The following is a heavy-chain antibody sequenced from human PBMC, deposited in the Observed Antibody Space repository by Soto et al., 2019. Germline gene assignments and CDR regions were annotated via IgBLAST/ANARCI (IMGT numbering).Heavy chain of an antibody. Sequence: QVQLVQSGAEVKKPGASVKVSCRASGYTFISYYIHWVRQAPGQGLEWMGLINPSDAYTDYAQKFQGRVTXXRXTXXSIAHMELSSVRSEDKAIYYWAGDHVDTPMITFDHWGQGTLVTVSS. D-gene: IGHD5-18*01. CDR3: AGDHVDTPMITFDH. J-gene: IGHJ4*02. CDR2: INPSDAYT. V-gene: IGHV1-46*01. CDR1: GYTFISYY.